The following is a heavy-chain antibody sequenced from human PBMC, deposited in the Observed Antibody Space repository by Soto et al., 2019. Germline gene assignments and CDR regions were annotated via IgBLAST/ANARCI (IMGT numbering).Heavy chain of an antibody. V-gene: IGHV3-23*01. Sequence: LRLSSAAYGVTFSNYAMNWVRQAPGKGLEWVSIISAGGGTTYYADSVNCRVIISRDNSEETLYLQLNSLRADDTAVFYFVKDKYDSGRSMWNWFDSWVPGTLVTVSS. J-gene: IGHJ5*01. CDR3: VKDKYDSGRSMWNWFDS. D-gene: IGHD3-10*01. CDR1: GVTFSNYA. CDR2: ISAGGGTT.